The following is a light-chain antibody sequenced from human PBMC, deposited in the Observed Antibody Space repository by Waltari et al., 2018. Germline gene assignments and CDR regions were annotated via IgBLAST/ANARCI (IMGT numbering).Light chain of an antibody. CDR2: GAS. J-gene: IGKJ4*01. CDR3: QQYNDWPPLT. CDR1: QRVSSF. Sequence: EVVMTQSPATLSVSPGDSATLSCRASQRVSSFLAWYQQKPGQAPRLLIYGASTRATGIPSRFSGSGSGTEFALTISSLQSEDFAVYFCQQYNDWPPLTFGGGTKLEIK. V-gene: IGKV3-15*01.